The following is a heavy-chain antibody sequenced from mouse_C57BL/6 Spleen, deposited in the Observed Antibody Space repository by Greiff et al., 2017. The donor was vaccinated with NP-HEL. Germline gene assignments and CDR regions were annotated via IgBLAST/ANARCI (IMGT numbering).Heavy chain of an antibody. CDR3: ARQSEYGYSNYLAWFAY. D-gene: IGHD2-5*01. CDR2: ISTGGGST. V-gene: IGHV5-12*01. Sequence: EVMLVESGGGLVQPGGSLKLSCAASGFTFSDYYMYWVRQTPEKRLEWVAYISTGGGSTYYPDTVKGRFTISRDNAKNTLYLQMSRLKSEDTAMYYCARQSEYGYSNYLAWFAYWGQGTLVTVSA. J-gene: IGHJ3*01. CDR1: GFTFSDYY.